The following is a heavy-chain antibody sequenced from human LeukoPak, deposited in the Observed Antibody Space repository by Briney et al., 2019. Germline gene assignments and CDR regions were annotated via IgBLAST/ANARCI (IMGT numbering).Heavy chain of an antibody. V-gene: IGHV3-7*01. J-gene: IGHJ4*02. CDR1: GFTFSSYW. Sequence: GGSLRLSCAASGFTFSSYWMSWVRQAPGKGLEWVANIKQDGSEKYYVDSVKGRFTVSRDNAKNTLYLQMNSLRAEDTAVYYCARSGYYYDSSDLIDYWGQGTLVTVSS. CDR2: IKQDGSEK. CDR3: ARSGYYYDSSDLIDY. D-gene: IGHD3-22*01.